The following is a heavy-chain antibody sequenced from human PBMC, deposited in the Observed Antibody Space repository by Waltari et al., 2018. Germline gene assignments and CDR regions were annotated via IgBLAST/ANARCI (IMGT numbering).Heavy chain of an antibody. CDR1: GFSLTTRGVA. J-gene: IGHJ2*01. Sequence: QITLKEYGPTLVKPTQTLTLTCPFSGFSLTTRGVAVGWFRQPPGKALEWLARIYWDDVKLYRPSLNSRLTITKDTSKNQVVLTMTIMDPVDTATYYCAHRPSSYFGLWGRGTLGTVSS. CDR3: AHRPSSYFGL. V-gene: IGHV2-5*02. CDR2: IYWDDVK.